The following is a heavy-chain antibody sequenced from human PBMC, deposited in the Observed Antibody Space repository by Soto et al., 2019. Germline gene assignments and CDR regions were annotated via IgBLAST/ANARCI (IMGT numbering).Heavy chain of an antibody. J-gene: IGHJ4*02. CDR1: GFTFRSYW. Sequence: GGSLRLSCAASGFTFRSYWMTWVRQAPGKGLEWVANINEDGSETYPVDSVKGRFTISRDNAKNALYLQMNSLRAEDTAVYYCARGSVWLDYWGQGTLVTVSS. D-gene: IGHD3-3*01. CDR2: INEDGSET. V-gene: IGHV3-7*01. CDR3: ARGSVWLDY.